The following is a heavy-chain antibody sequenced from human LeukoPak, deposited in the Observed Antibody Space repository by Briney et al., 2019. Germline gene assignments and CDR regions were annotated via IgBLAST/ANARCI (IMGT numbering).Heavy chain of an antibody. CDR2: IYTSGST. V-gene: IGHV4-4*07. CDR1: GGSISSYY. CDR3: ARDHPTGIFGVLNPTHHYYYMDV. J-gene: IGHJ6*03. D-gene: IGHD3-3*01. Sequence: SETLSLTCTVSGGSISSYYWSWIRQPAGKGLEWIGRIYTSGSTNYNPSLKSRVTMSVDTSKNQFSLKLSSVTAADTAVYYCARDHPTGIFGVLNPTHHYYYMDVWGKGTTVTVSS.